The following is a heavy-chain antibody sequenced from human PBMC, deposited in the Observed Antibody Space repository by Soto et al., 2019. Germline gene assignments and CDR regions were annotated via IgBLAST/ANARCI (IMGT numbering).Heavy chain of an antibody. J-gene: IGHJ6*03. V-gene: IGHV4-59*01. CDR2: IYYSGST. CDR1: GGSISSYY. D-gene: IGHD4-17*01. CDR3: ARTDYGDYYYYYMDV. Sequence: PSETLSLTCTVSGGSISSYYWSWIRQPPGKGLEWIGYIYYSGSTNYNPSLKSRVTISVDTSKNQFSLKLSSVTAADTAVYYCARTDYGDYYYYYMDVWGKGTKVTVSS.